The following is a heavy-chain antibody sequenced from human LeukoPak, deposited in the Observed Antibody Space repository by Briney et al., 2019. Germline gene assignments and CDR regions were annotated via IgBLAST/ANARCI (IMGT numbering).Heavy chain of an antibody. Sequence: GGSLRLSCAASGFTFTSYSMNWVRQAPGRGLEWVSSISSSSTYIYYADSVKGRFTISRDNAKSSLYLQMNSLRAEDTAVYYCARDPGAATTPSNWFDPWGQGTLVTVSS. CDR3: ARDPGAATTPSNWFDP. CDR1: GFTFTSYS. CDR2: ISSSSTYI. J-gene: IGHJ5*02. V-gene: IGHV3-21*01. D-gene: IGHD4-17*01.